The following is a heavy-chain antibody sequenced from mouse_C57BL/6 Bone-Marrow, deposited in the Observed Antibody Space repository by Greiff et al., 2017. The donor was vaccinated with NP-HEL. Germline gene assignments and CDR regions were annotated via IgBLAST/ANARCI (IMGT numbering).Heavy chain of an antibody. CDR2: ISDGGSYT. CDR1: GFTFSSYA. V-gene: IGHV5-4*01. Sequence: EVQRVESGGGLVKPGGSLKLSCAASGFTFSSYAMSWVRQTPEKRLEWVATISDGGSYTYYPDNVKGRFTISRDNAKNNLYLQMSHLKSEDTAMYYCAREHGSSDAMDYWGQGTSVTVSS. J-gene: IGHJ4*01. D-gene: IGHD1-1*01. CDR3: AREHGSSDAMDY.